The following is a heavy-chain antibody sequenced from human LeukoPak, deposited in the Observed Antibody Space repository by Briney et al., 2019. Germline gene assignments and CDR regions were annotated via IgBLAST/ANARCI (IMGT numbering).Heavy chain of an antibody. D-gene: IGHD4-17*01. Sequence: GGSLRLSCAASGFTFSSYAMHWVRQAPGKGLVWLAVISYDGSNKYHADSVKGRFTISRDNSKNTVYLQMNGLRAEDTAVYYCAREAYGDLYFDYWGQGSLVTVSS. J-gene: IGHJ4*02. CDR1: GFTFSSYA. CDR3: AREAYGDLYFDY. CDR2: ISYDGSNK. V-gene: IGHV3-30-3*01.